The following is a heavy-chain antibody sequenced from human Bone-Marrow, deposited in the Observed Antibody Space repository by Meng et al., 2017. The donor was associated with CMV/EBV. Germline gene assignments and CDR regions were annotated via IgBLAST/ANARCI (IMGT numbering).Heavy chain of an antibody. V-gene: IGHV1-69*05. CDR3: ASQPIRLGRFDY. CDR1: GYTFTSYG. CDR2: IIPIFGTA. J-gene: IGHJ4*02. D-gene: IGHD4-11*01. Sequence: SVKVSCKTSGYTFTSYGISWVRQAPGQGLEWMGGIIPIFGTANYAQKFQGRVTITTDESTSTAYMELSSLRSEDTAVYYCASQPIRLGRFDYWGQGTLVTVSS.